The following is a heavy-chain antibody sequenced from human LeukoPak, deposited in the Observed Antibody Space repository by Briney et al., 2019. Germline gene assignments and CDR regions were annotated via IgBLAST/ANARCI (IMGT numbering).Heavy chain of an antibody. CDR1: GFTFSSYG. CDR2: ISYDGSNK. D-gene: IGHD5-24*01. CDR3: ARGLGEMATNYRLYYFDD. Sequence: PGGSLRLSCAASGFTFSSYGMHWVRQAPGQGLEWVAVISYDGSNKYYADSVKGRFTISRDNSKNTLYLPMNSLRAEDTAVYYCARGLGEMATNYRLYYFDDWGQGTLVTVSS. V-gene: IGHV3-33*01. J-gene: IGHJ4*02.